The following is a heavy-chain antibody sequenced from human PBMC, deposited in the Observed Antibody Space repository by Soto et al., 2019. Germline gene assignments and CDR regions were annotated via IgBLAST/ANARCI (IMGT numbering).Heavy chain of an antibody. CDR3: AKDSRRSSGWFYFDH. CDR1: GFTFNSFD. Sequence: CVASGFTFNSFDLGWVRQAPGKGLEWVSGISNDGVRTYYADSVKGRFTISRDNSKNTLSLQMNSLRAEDTAVYYCAKDSRRSSGWFYFDHWGQGALVTVSS. D-gene: IGHD6-19*01. V-gene: IGHV3-23*01. CDR2: ISNDGVRT. J-gene: IGHJ4*02.